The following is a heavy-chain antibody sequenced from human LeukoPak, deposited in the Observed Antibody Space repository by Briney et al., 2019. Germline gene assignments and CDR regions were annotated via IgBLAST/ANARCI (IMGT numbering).Heavy chain of an antibody. J-gene: IGHJ4*02. CDR3: ARNWEL. D-gene: IGHD1-26*01. CDR1: GDIFSTYY. CDR2: INTNIGGT. V-gene: IGHV1-2*02. Sequence: ASVKVSCKVSGDIFSTYYIQWVRQAPGEGLEWVGWINTNIGGTNSAPKFQGRVSLTTDTSINTAYLELTRLTSDDTAIYYCARNWELWGQGTVVTVSS.